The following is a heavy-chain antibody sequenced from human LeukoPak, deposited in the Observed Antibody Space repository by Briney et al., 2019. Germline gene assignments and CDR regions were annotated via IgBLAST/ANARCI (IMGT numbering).Heavy chain of an antibody. D-gene: IGHD3-10*01. J-gene: IGHJ4*02. V-gene: IGHV3-64*01. Sequence: GGSLRLSCAASGFTFSSYAMHWVRQAPGKGLEYVSAISSNGGSTYYANSVKGRFTISGDNSKNTLYLQMGSLRAEDMAVYYCARVWFGELLSPFFDYWGQGTLVTVSS. CDR2: ISSNGGST. CDR1: GFTFSSYA. CDR3: ARVWFGELLSPFFDY.